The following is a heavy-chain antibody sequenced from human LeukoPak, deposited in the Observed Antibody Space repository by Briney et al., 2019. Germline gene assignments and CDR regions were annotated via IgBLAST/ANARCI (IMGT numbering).Heavy chain of an antibody. CDR3: ARLETSDYDFWSGYYSRSWFDP. V-gene: IGHV4-39*01. CDR2: IYYSGST. CDR1: GGSISSSSYY. J-gene: IGHJ5*02. D-gene: IGHD3-3*01. Sequence: PSETLSLTCTVSGGSISSSSYYWGWIRQPPGKGLEWMGTIYYSGSTYYNPSLKSRVTISVDTSKNQFSLKLSSVTAADTAVYYCARLETSDYDFWSGYYSRSWFDPWGQGTLVTVSS.